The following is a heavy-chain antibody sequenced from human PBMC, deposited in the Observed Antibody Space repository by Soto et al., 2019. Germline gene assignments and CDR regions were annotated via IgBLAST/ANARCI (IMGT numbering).Heavy chain of an antibody. J-gene: IGHJ5*02. D-gene: IGHD1-1*01. CDR1: GFTFGDFG. Sequence: GGSLRLSCTGSGFTFGDFGMSWFRQAPGKGLEWLSFIRSKGYGGTTESAASVRGRFITSRDDSKSIAYLQMNSLKTEDTAVYYCTTEYRDGSPAWGQGTLVTVSS. V-gene: IGHV3-49*03. CDR3: TTEYRDGSPA. CDR2: IRSKGYGGTT.